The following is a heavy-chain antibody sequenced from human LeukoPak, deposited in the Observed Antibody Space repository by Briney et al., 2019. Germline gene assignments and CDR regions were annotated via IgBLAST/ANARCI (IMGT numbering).Heavy chain of an antibody. D-gene: IGHD5-24*01. Sequence: SQTLSLTCTVSGASISSGGYYWSWIRQPPGKGLEWIGYIYYSGSTNYNPSLKSRVTISVDTSKNQFSLKLSSVTAADTAVYYCARAEWLQWDYWGQGTLVTVSS. CDR1: GASISSGGYY. V-gene: IGHV4-61*08. CDR3: ARAEWLQWDY. CDR2: IYYSGST. J-gene: IGHJ4*02.